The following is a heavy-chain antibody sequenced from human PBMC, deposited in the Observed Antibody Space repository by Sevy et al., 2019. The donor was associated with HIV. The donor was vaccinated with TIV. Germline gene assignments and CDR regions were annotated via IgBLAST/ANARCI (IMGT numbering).Heavy chain of an antibody. Sequence: GGSLRLSCAASGFTFSDYYMSWIRQAPGKGLEWVSYISSSGSTIYYADSVKGRFTISRDNAKNSLYLQMNSLRAEDTAVYYCASDLAYYYDSSGSKAAYWGQGTLVTVSS. V-gene: IGHV3-11*01. CDR1: GFTFSDYY. J-gene: IGHJ4*02. D-gene: IGHD3-22*01. CDR3: ASDLAYYYDSSGSKAAY. CDR2: ISSSGSTI.